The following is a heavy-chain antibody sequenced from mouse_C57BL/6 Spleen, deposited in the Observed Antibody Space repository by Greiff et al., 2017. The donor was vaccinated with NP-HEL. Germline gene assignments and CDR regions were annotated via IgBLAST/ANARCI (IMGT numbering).Heavy chain of an antibody. Sequence: EVQLQQSGPELVKPGASVKIPCKASGYTFTDYNMDWVKQSHGKSLEWIGDINPNNGGTIYNQKFKGKATLTVDKSSSTAYMELRSLTSEDTAVYYCARERGIYDGYYVAWFAYWGQGTLVTVSA. J-gene: IGHJ3*01. CDR2: INPNNGGT. V-gene: IGHV1-18*01. D-gene: IGHD2-3*01. CDR3: ARERGIYDGYYVAWFAY. CDR1: GYTFTDYN.